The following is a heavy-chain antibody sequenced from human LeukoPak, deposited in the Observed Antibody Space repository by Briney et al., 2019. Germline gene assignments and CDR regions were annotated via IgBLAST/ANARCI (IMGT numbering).Heavy chain of an antibody. CDR3: ARDQNLVSWGLDYFDY. CDR1: GFTFSSHW. J-gene: IGHJ4*02. D-gene: IGHD3-16*01. CDR2: ILQEGSVK. V-gene: IGHV3-7*01. Sequence: GGSLRLSCAASGFTFSSHWMSWGRQAPGEGLERVAHILQEGSVKYYVDSVKGAFAVSRNNAKNSLYLQMNSLRVEDTAVYYCARDQNLVSWGLDYFDYWGQGTLVTVSS.